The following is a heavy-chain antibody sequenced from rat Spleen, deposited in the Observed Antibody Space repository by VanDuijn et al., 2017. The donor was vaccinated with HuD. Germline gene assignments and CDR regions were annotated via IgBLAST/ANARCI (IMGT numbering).Heavy chain of an antibody. J-gene: IGHJ1*01. CDR2: IGNEGSRT. D-gene: IGHD1-6*01. V-gene: IGHV5-29*01. CDR3: VRQMYTKDYSYWYFDF. CDR1: GFTFIGYG. Sequence: EVQLVESGGGLVQPGRSLKISCTGSGFTFIGYGMALVRQAPSRGLEWVATIGNEGSRTYYRDSVEGRFTISRNNAKSILYLQMDSLRSDDTATYYCVRQMYTKDYSYWYFDFWGPGTMVTVSS.